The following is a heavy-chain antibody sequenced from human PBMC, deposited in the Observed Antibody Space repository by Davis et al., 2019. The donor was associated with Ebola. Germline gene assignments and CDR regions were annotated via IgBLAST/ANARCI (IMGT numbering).Heavy chain of an antibody. CDR2: IYYSGST. Sequence: GSLRLSCSVSGASISSYYWSWIRQPPGKGLEWIGYIYYSGSTYYNPSLKSRVTISVDTSKNQFSLKLSSVTAADTAVYYCARRLYSSSWYSYYGMDVWGKGTTVTVSS. J-gene: IGHJ6*04. CDR3: ARRLYSSSWYSYYGMDV. V-gene: IGHV4-59*12. CDR1: GASISSYY. D-gene: IGHD6-13*01.